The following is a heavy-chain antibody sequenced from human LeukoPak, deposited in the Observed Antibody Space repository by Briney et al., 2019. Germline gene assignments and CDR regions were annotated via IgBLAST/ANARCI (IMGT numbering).Heavy chain of an antibody. CDR3: ANWHGPIVGATR. CDR2: FSSSGGNT. V-gene: IGHV3-23*01. D-gene: IGHD1-26*01. Sequence: PGGSLRLSCAASGFTFSSYAMNWVRQAPGKGLEWVSGFSSSGGNTYYADSVKGRFTISRDNSKNTLYLQMNSLRAEDTAVYYCANWHGPIVGATRWGQGTLVTVSS. CDR1: GFTFSSYA. J-gene: IGHJ4*02.